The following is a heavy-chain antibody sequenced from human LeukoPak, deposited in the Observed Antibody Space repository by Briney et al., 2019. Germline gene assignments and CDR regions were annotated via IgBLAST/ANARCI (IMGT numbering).Heavy chain of an antibody. CDR3: ARHWVGGYCSSTSCYTGLDY. V-gene: IGHV5-51*01. J-gene: IGHJ4*02. D-gene: IGHD2-2*02. Sequence: GESLKISCKGSGYSFTSYWIGWVRQMPGKGLEWMGIIYPGDSDTRYSPSFQGQVTISADKSISTAYLQRSSLKASDTAMYYCARHWVGGYCSSTSCYTGLDYWGQGTLVTVSS. CDR2: IYPGDSDT. CDR1: GYSFTSYW.